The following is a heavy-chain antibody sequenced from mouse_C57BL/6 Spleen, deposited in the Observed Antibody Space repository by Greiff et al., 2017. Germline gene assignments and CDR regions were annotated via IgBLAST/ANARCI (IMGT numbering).Heavy chain of an antibody. CDR2: IYPGSGST. CDR3: ARSLYYYGSRMDY. Sequence: QVQLKQPGAELVKPGASVKMSCKASGYTFTSYWITWVKQRPGQGLEWIGDIYPGSGSTNYNEKFKSKATLTVDTSSSTAYMQLSSLTSEDSAVYYCARSLYYYGSRMDYWGQGTSVTVSS. D-gene: IGHD1-1*01. J-gene: IGHJ4*01. CDR1: GYTFTSYW. V-gene: IGHV1-55*01.